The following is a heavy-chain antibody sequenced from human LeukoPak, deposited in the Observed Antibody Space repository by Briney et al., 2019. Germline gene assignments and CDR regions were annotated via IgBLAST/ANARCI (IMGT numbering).Heavy chain of an antibody. J-gene: IGHJ4*02. CDR2: IRFDGSEK. CDR1: GFTFSTFG. Sequence: PGGSLRLSCVASGFTFSTFGMHWVRQAPGKGLEWVAFIRFDGSEKYSADSVKGRFTISRDNSKNTLYLRMNSLTAEDTAVYYCAKDRSYHYFDCWGQGTLVTVSS. V-gene: IGHV3-30*02. CDR3: AKDRSYHYFDC. D-gene: IGHD5-18*01.